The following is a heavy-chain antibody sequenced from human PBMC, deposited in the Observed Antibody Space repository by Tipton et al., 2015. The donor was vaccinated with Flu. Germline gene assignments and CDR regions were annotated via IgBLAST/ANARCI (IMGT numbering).Heavy chain of an antibody. CDR2: IHQTGST. Sequence: TLSLTCSVSGDSIGSDYYWAWIRQPPGKGLEWIGNIHQTGSTYYNPSLTSRVTIAVDTSKNQFSLRLTSVTAADTAVYYCARDRGRAVVGPWGQGTLVTVSS. J-gene: IGHJ1*01. CDR3: ARDRGRAVVGP. V-gene: IGHV4-38-2*02. D-gene: IGHD6-19*01. CDR1: GDSIGSDYY.